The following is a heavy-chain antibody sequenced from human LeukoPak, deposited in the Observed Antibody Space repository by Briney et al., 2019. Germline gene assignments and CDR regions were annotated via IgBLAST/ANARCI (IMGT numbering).Heavy chain of an antibody. J-gene: IGHJ4*02. D-gene: IGHD4-17*01. V-gene: IGHV1-2*02. CDR2: INPNSGVA. CDR1: GYTFTDSY. Sequence: VSVKVSCKASGYTFTDSYIHWVRQAPAQGLEWMGWINPNSGVANYAQKFQGRVTLTRDTSISTAYMELSRLRPGDTAVYYCARGTTVTNDYWGQGTLVTVSS. CDR3: ARGTTVTNDY.